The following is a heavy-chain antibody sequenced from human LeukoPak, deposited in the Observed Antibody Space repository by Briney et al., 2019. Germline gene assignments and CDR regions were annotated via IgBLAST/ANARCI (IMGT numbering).Heavy chain of an antibody. J-gene: IGHJ4*02. V-gene: IGHV3-23*01. D-gene: IGHD6-13*01. CDR1: GFTFRTHG. CDR3: AVQRTLWQQVLDH. Sequence: GGSLRLSFAASGFTFRTHGMNSVRRAPGKGLEWVSVISGSGSTYYADSVKGRFTISRDNSKNTQYLQINSLRAEDTAVYYCAVQRTLWQQVLDHWGQGTLVTVSS. CDR2: ISGSGST.